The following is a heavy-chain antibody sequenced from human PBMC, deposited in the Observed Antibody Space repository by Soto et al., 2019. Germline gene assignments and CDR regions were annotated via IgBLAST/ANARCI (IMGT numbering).Heavy chain of an antibody. V-gene: IGHV1-46*01. D-gene: IGHD6-6*01. CDR1: GYTFTSYY. CDR3: ARDWLSYSSSSGLGP. J-gene: IGHJ5*02. CDR2: INPSGGST. Sequence: ASVKVSCKASGYTFTSYYMHWVRQAPGQGLEWMGIINPSGGSTSYAQKFQGRVTMTRDTSTSTVYMELSSLRSEDTAVYYCARDWLSYSSSSGLGPWGQGTLVTVSS.